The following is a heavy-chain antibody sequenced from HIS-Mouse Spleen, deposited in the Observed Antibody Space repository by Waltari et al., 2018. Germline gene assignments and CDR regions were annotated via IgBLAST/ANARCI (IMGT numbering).Heavy chain of an antibody. CDR3: ARDSWAYAIEYFQH. CDR2: IYHSGST. Sequence: QVQLQESGPGLAKPSETLSPTCTVSGYSISSGYYWGWIRQPPGKGLEWIGSIYHSGSTYYNPSLKSRVTISVDTSKNQFSLKLSSVTAADTAVYYCARDSWAYAIEYFQHWGQGTLVTVSS. D-gene: IGHD2-8*01. CDR1: GYSISSGYY. J-gene: IGHJ1*01. V-gene: IGHV4-38-2*02.